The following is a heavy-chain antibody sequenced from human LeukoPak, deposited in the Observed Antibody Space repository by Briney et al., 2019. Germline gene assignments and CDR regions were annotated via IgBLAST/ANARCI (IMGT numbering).Heavy chain of an antibody. J-gene: IGHJ4*02. CDR2: IYYSGST. CDR3: ATYDFWSSHYFDY. Sequence: SETLSLTCTVSGGSISSGGYYWSWIRQHPGKGLEWIGYIYYSGSTYYNPSLKSRVTISVDTSKNQFSLKLSSVTAADTAVYYCATYDFWSSHYFDYWGQGTLVTVSS. D-gene: IGHD3-3*01. CDR1: GGSISSGGYY. V-gene: IGHV4-31*03.